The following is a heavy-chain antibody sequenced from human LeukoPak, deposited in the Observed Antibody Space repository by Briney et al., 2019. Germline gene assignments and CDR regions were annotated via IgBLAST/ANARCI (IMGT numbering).Heavy chain of an antibody. V-gene: IGHV1-69*05. CDR1: GGTFSSYA. D-gene: IGHD5-24*01. CDR2: IIPIFGTA. Sequence: ASVKVSCKASGGTFSSYAISWVRQAPGQGLEWMGRIIPIFGTANYAQKFQGRVTITTDESTSTAYMELSSLRSEDTSVYYCARVRDGDFYDAFDIWGQGTMVTVSS. CDR3: ARVRDGDFYDAFDI. J-gene: IGHJ3*02.